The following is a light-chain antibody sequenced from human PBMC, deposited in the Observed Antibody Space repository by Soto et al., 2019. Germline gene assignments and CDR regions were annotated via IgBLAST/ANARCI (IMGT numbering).Light chain of an antibody. Sequence: QSVLTQPASVSGSPGQSITISCTGTSSDVGSYNLVSWYQQHPGKAPKLMIYEVTKRPSGVSNRFSGSKSGNTASLTISALQAEADAFYYCCSYAGSSTFLYVFGTGTKVTVL. CDR2: EVT. CDR1: SSDVGSYNL. V-gene: IGLV2-23*02. J-gene: IGLJ1*01. CDR3: CSYAGSSTFLYV.